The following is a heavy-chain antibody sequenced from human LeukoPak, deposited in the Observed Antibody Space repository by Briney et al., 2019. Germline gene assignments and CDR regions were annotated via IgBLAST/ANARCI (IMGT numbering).Heavy chain of an antibody. CDR1: GGSFSGYY. J-gene: IGHJ4*02. CDR3: ARAKFMVRGVYDY. Sequence: SETLSLTCAVYGGSFSGYYWSWIRQPPGKGLEWIGEINHGGSTNYNPSLKSRVTISVDTSKNQFSLKLSSVTAADTAVYYCARAKFMVRGVYDYWGQGTLVTVSS. D-gene: IGHD3-10*01. V-gene: IGHV4-34*01. CDR2: INHGGST.